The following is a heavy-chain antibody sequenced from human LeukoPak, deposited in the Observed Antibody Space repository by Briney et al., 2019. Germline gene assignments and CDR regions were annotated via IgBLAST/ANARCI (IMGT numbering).Heavy chain of an antibody. CDR2: ISSSGGST. V-gene: IGHV3-23*01. CDR1: GFTFSSYA. CDR3: AKGSYSSGWS. Sequence: GGSLRLSCAASGFTFSSYAMSWVRQAPGKGLEWVSAISSSGGSTYYADSVEGRFTISRDNSKNTLYLQMNSLRAEDTAVYYCAKGSYSSGWSWGQGTLVTVSS. J-gene: IGHJ4*02. D-gene: IGHD6-19*01.